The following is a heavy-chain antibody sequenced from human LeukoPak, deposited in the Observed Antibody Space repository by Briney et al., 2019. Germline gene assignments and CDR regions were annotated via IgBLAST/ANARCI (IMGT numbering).Heavy chain of an antibody. CDR2: IKSKTDGGTT. CDR1: GFSFSSYY. CDR3: TTGITMVRGVSGYYFDH. J-gene: IGHJ4*02. V-gene: IGHV3-15*01. Sequence: GGSLRLSCAASGFSFSSYYVNWVRQAPGKGLEWVGRIKSKTDGGTTDYAAPVKGRFTISRDDSKNTLYLQMNSLKTEDTAVYYCTTGITMVRGVSGYYFDHWGQGNLVTVSS. D-gene: IGHD3-10*01.